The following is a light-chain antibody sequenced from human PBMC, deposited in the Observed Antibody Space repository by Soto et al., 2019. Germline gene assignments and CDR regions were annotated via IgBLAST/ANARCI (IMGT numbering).Light chain of an antibody. CDR1: QSVGSTY. CDR2: DAS. Sequence: EIVLTQSPGTLSLSPGERATLSCRASQSVGSTYLAWYQQKTGQAPRLLIYDASNRATGIPARFSGSGSGTDFTLTISSLEPEDFAVYYCQQRSNGLTFGGGTKVEIK. V-gene: IGKV3-11*01. CDR3: QQRSNGLT. J-gene: IGKJ4*01.